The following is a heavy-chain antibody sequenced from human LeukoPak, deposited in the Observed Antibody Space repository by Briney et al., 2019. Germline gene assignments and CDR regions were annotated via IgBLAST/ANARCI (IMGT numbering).Heavy chain of an antibody. CDR1: GFTFSSYA. V-gene: IGHV3-23*01. CDR3: AKDGGGGDYVGEYYYYYGMDV. D-gene: IGHD2-21*02. CDR2: ISGSGGST. J-gene: IGHJ6*02. Sequence: GGSLRLSCAASGFTFSSYAMSWVRQAPGKGLEWVSVISGSGGSTYYADSVEGRFTISRDNSKNTLYLQMNSLRAEDTAVYYCAKDGGGGDYVGEYYYYYGMDVWGQGTTVTVSS.